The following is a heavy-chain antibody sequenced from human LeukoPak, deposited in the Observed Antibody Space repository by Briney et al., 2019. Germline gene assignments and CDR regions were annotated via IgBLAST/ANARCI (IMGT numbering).Heavy chain of an antibody. J-gene: IGHJ4*02. CDR1: GYTFTSYG. CDR2: ISTYNGDT. Sequence: GASVKVSCKASGYTFTSYGFSWVRQAPGQGLEWMGWISTYNGDTNYAQELQDRVTMTTDTSASTAYMELRSLRSDDTAVYYCARARSRGYSYGYFYWGQGTLVTVSS. CDR3: ARARSRGYSYGYFY. V-gene: IGHV1-18*01. D-gene: IGHD5-18*01.